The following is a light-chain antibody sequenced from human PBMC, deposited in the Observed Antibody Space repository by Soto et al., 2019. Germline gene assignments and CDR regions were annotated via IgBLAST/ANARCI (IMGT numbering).Light chain of an antibody. CDR3: SSYTTSSTQV. Sequence: QSALTQPASVSGSPGQSITISCTGTSSDVGGYNHVSWYQQHPGKAPKIMIYEVSNRPSRISNRFSGSKSGNTASLTISGLQAEDEADYYCSSYTTSSTQVFGTGTKLTVL. CDR1: SSDVGGYNH. CDR2: EVS. V-gene: IGLV2-14*01. J-gene: IGLJ1*01.